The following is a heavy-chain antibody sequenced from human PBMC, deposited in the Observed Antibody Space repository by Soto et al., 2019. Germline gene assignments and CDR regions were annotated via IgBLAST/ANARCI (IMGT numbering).Heavy chain of an antibody. Sequence: EVQLVESGGGLIQPGGSLRLSCEVSGFSVSGNYMSWVRQAPGKGLDWVSVIYSGGSRYYADSVRGRFTISRDESQNTLYLQMNNLRAEDTDVYYCARSMMVRGVLFDLWGRGSLVSVSS. V-gene: IGHV3-53*01. D-gene: IGHD3-10*01. CDR2: IYSGGSR. CDR1: GFSVSGNY. CDR3: ARSMMVRGVLFDL. J-gene: IGHJ4*02.